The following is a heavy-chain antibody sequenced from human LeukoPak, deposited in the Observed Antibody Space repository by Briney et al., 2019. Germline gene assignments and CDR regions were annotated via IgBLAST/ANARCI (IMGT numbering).Heavy chain of an antibody. D-gene: IGHD2-15*01. CDR1: GYTFTGYY. CDR3: ARDITLLGYCSGGSCYKIHYGMDV. CDR2: INPNSGGT. J-gene: IGHJ6*02. V-gene: IGHV1-2*02. Sequence: ASVKVSCKASGYTFTGYYMHWVRQAPGQGLEWMGWINPNSGGTNYAQKFQGRVTMTRDTSISTAYMELSRPRSDDTAVYYCARDITLLGYCSGGSCYKIHYGMDVWGQGTTVTVSS.